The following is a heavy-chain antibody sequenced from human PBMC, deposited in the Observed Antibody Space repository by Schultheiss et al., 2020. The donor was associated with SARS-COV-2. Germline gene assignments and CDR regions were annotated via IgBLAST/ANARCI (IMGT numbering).Heavy chain of an antibody. D-gene: IGHD3-22*01. CDR3: ARAPYYYDSSGYYY. V-gene: IGHV1-2*02. Sequence: ASVKVSCKASGYTFTSYYMHWVRQAPGQGLEWMGWINPNSGGTNYAQKFQGRVTMTRDTSISTAYMELRSLRSEDTAVYYCARAPYYYDSSGYYYWGQGTLVTVSS. J-gene: IGHJ4*02. CDR1: GYTFTSYY. CDR2: INPNSGGT.